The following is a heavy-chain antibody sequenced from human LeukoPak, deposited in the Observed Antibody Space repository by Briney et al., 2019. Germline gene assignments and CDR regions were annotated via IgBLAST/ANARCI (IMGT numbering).Heavy chain of an antibody. CDR3: ARDVGYCSGGSCYLFTD. D-gene: IGHD2-15*01. CDR1: GYTFTSYG. V-gene: IGHV1-18*01. CDR2: ISAYNGNT. J-gene: IGHJ4*02. Sequence: ASVKVSCKASGYTFTSYGISWVRQAPGQGLAWMGWISAYNGNTNYAQKLQGRVTMTTDTSTSTAYMELRSLRSDDTAVYYCARDVGYCSGGSCYLFTDWGQGTLVTVSS.